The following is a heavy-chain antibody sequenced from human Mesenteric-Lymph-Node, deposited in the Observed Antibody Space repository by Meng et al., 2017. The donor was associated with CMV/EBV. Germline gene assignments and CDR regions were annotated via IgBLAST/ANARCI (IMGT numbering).Heavy chain of an antibody. CDR1: GFTFSSYA. V-gene: IGHV3-30*04. J-gene: IGHJ4*02. Sequence: GESLKISCAASGFTFSSYAMHWVRQAPGKGLEWVAVISYDGSNKYYADSVKGRFTISRDNSKNTLYLQMNSLRAEDTAVYYCARELLPDSSGWYVPGGLDYWGQGTLVTVSS. CDR2: ISYDGSNK. CDR3: ARELLPDSSGWYVPGGLDY. D-gene: IGHD6-19*01.